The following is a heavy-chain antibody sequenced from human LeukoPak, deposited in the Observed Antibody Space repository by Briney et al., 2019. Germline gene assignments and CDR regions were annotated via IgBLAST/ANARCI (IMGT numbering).Heavy chain of an antibody. V-gene: IGHV4-38-2*02. J-gene: IGHJ4*02. D-gene: IGHD2-21*01. CDR1: GYSFSSDYY. CDR2: IYHSGST. CDR3: ARGLVVVIGFDY. Sequence: SETLSLTCTVSGYSFSSDYYWGWIRQPPGKGLEWIGSIYHSGSTYYSPSLKSRVTISADTSKNQFSLKLSSVTAADTAVYYCARGLVVVIGFDYWGQGTLVTVSS.